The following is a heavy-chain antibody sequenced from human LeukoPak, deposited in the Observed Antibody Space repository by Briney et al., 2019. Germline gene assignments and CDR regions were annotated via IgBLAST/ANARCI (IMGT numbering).Heavy chain of an antibody. Sequence: SETLSLTCAVYGGSFSGYYWSWIRQPPGKGLEWIGEINHSGSTNYNPSLKSRVTISVDASKNQYSLKLSSVTAADAAVYYYAREVYIAPAQYGYWGQGTLISDS. CDR1: GGSFSGYY. V-gene: IGHV4-34*01. D-gene: IGHD6-13*01. CDR2: INHSGST. J-gene: IGHJ4*02. CDR3: AREVYIAPAQYGY.